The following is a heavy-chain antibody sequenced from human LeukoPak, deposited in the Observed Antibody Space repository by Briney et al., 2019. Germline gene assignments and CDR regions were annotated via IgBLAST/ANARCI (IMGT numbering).Heavy chain of an antibody. J-gene: IGHJ4*02. V-gene: IGHV4-4*07. CDR2: IYTSGST. CDR3: ARDRYSSSWYDDDY. Sequence: SETLSLTCTVSGGSISSYYWSWIRQPAGKGLEWIGRIYTSGSTNYNPSLKSRVTMSVDTSKNQFSLKLSSVTAGDTAVYYCARDRYSSSWYDDDYWGQGTLVTVSS. CDR1: GGSISSYY. D-gene: IGHD6-13*01.